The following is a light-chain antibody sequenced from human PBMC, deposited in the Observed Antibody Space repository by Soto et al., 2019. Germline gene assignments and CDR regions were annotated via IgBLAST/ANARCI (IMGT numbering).Light chain of an antibody. CDR1: SSNIGSNT. V-gene: IGLV1-44*01. CDR3: AAWDDSLNGVV. Sequence: QAVVTQPPSASGTPGQRVTIACSGSSSNIGSNTVNWYQQLPGTAPKVLIYSNNQRPSRVPDRFSGSKSATSASLAISGLQSDDEAEYYCAAWDDSLNGVVFGGGTKVTVL. J-gene: IGLJ2*01. CDR2: SNN.